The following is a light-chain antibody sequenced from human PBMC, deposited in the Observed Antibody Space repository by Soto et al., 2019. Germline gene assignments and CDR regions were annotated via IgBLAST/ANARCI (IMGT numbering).Light chain of an antibody. CDR1: HSVSSS. J-gene: IGKJ1*01. V-gene: IGKV3-15*01. CDR2: GAS. Sequence: EVVMTQSPATRCVSPGERATLSCRASHSVSSSLAWYQQKPGQAPRLLISGASTRAAGIPARFSGSGSGTEFTLTISSLQSEDFAVYYCQHYNTWPWTFGQGTKVDIK. CDR3: QHYNTWPWT.